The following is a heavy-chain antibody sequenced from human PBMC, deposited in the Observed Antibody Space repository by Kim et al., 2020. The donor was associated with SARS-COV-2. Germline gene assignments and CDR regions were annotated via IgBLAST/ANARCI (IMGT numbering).Heavy chain of an antibody. CDR2: ITGGRIST. D-gene: IGHD2-8*01. CDR1: GFAFSDYA. CDR3: AKSTRTSAPYFFDS. J-gene: IGHJ4*02. Sequence: GGSLRLSCAASGFAFSDYAMSWVRQAPGKGLEWVSTITGGRISTFYADSVKGRFTISTDTSKNTLFLQMDSLRAEDTALYYCAKSTRTSAPYFFDSWAQG. V-gene: IGHV3-23*01.